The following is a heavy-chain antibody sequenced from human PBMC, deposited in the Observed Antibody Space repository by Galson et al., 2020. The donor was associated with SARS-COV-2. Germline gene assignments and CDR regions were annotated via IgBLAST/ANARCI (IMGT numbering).Heavy chain of an antibody. CDR2: ITSFNGKT. Sequence: SVKVSCKASGYSFTYRFLHWVRQAPGLAPEWMGWITSFNGKTNYAQTFQDRVTITSDRSLNTAYMELTSLKSEDTAMYYCTTPVCPGGVCYEHAGFDVWGQGTMVTVSS. J-gene: IGHJ3*01. CDR1: GYSFTYRF. CDR3: TTPVCPGGVCYEHAGFDV. V-gene: IGHV1-45*02. D-gene: IGHD2-8*02.